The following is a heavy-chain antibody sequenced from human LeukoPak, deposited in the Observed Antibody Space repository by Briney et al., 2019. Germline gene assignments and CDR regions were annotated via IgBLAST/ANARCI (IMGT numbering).Heavy chain of an antibody. V-gene: IGHV1-69*13. CDR2: IIPIFGTA. J-gene: IGHJ6*04. Sequence: EASVKVSCKASGGTFSSYVISWVRQAPGQGLEWMGGIIPIFGTANYAQKFQGRVTITADESTSTAYMELSSLRSEDTAVYYCARSVGYYYGSGSLYYYGMDVWGKGTTVTVSS. CDR3: ARSVGYYYGSGSLYYYGMDV. D-gene: IGHD3-10*01. CDR1: GGTFSSYV.